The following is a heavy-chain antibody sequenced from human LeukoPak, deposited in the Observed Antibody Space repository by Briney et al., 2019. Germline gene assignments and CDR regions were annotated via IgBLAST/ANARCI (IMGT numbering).Heavy chain of an antibody. D-gene: IGHD1-14*01. J-gene: IGHJ5*02. CDR2: IYTSGST. CDR3: ARDQEGTTWHKGGFDP. Sequence: SETLSLTCTVSGGSITSGNYYWSWIRRPAGKGLEWIGRIYTSGSTNYNPSLKSRVTISVDTSKNQFSLKLTSVTAAETAVYYCARDQEGTTWHKGGFDPWGQGTLVTVSS. V-gene: IGHV4-61*02. CDR1: GGSITSGNYY.